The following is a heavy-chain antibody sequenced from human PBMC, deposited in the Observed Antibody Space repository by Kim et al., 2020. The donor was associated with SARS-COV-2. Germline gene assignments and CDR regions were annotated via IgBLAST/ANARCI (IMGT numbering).Heavy chain of an antibody. Sequence: ASVKVSCRTSGYTFNGYDMHWVRQAPGQGLEWMGRIIPHSGDPNYGQKLKGRVTMTRDTSIRTGYMDQSSLRSEGTVTYFCLRERYDYSYCGQGPLVTVS. J-gene: IGHJ4*02. CDR1: GYTFNGYD. CDR3: LRERYDYSY. D-gene: IGHD3-10*01. V-gene: IGHV1-2*05. CDR2: IIPHSGDP.